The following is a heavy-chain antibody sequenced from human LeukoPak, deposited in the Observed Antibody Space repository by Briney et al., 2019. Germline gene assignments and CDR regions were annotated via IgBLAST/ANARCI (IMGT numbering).Heavy chain of an antibody. V-gene: IGHV5-51*01. CDR3: ASRWGTSDAFDI. J-gene: IGHJ3*02. CDR2: IYPADSDT. Sequence: LGESLKISCKGSGYSFPNYWIAWVRQMPGKGLEWVGIIYPADSDTRYRPSFQGQVTISADKSISTAYLQWSSLKASATAMYYCASRWGTSDAFDIWGQGTMVTVSS. CDR1: GYSFPNYW. D-gene: IGHD3-16*01.